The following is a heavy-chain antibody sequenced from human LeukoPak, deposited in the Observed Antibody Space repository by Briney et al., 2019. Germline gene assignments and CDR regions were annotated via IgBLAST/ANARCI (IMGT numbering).Heavy chain of an antibody. CDR3: AREYGPDAFDI. D-gene: IGHD3-10*01. V-gene: IGHV1-69*04. Sequence: ASVKVSCKASGGTFSSYAISWVRQAPGQGLEWMGRIIPILGIANYAQKFQGRVTITADKSTSTAYMELSSLRSEDTAVYYCAREYGPDAFDIWGQGTMVTVS. CDR1: GGTFSSYA. CDR2: IIPILGIA. J-gene: IGHJ3*02.